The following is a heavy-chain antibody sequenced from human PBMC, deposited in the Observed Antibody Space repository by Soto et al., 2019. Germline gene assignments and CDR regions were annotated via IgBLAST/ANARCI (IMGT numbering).Heavy chain of an antibody. V-gene: IGHV3-33*01. CDR2: IWYDGSNK. J-gene: IGHJ4*02. Sequence: QVQLVEAGGGVVQPGRSLRLSCAASGFTFSSNGMHWVRQAPGKGLEWVAVIWYDGSNKYYADSVKGRFTISRDNSKKTLYLQMNSLRAEDTAVYYCASDRGYRAVRGIMGDYWGQGTLVTVSS. CDR1: GFTFSSNG. CDR3: ASDRGYRAVRGIMGDY. D-gene: IGHD3-10*01.